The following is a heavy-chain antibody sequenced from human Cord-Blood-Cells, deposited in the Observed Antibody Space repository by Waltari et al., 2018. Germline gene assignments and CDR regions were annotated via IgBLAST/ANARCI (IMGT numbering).Heavy chain of an antibody. CDR3: AGPGREEAAGTFALET. V-gene: IGHV4-39*01. CDR1: GGSISSSSYY. CDR2: IYYSGST. J-gene: IGHJ3*02. Sequence: QLQLQESGPGLVKPSETLSLTCTVSGGSISSSSYYWGWIRQPPGKGLEWIGSIYYSGSTSPHPSLKSRATLSGDTPKTRFSRKGGPVTAAETPWYNWAGPGREEAAGTFALETGAQGTRATVSS. D-gene: IGHD6-13*01.